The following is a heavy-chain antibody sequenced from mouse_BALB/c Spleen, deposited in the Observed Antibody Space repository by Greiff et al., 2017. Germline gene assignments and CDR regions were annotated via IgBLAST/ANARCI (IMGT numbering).Heavy chain of an antibody. CDR2: INPGSGGT. J-gene: IGHJ1*01. Sequence: QVQLQQSGAELVRPGTSVKVSCKASGYAFTNYLIEWVKQRPGQGLEWIGVINPGSGGTNYNEKFKGKATLTADKSSSTAYMQLSSLTSDDSAVYFWARERFITTVVRYFEVWGAGTTVTVSS. D-gene: IGHD1-1*01. CDR3: ARERFITTVVRYFEV. CDR1: GYAFTNYL. V-gene: IGHV1-54*01.